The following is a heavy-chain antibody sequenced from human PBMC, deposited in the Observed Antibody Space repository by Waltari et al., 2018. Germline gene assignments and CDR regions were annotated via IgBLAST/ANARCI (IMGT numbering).Heavy chain of an antibody. CDR1: GYSISSGYY. V-gene: IGHV4-38-2*01. J-gene: IGHJ4*02. CDR3: ARYSGLPTPFDY. CDR2: IYHSGST. Sequence: QVQLQESGPGLVKPSETLSLTCAVSGYSISSGYYWGWIRQPPGKGLEWIGNIYHSGSTYYNPSLQSRVTISVDTSKNQFSLKLSSVTAADTAVYYCARYSGLPTPFDYWGQGTLVTVSS. D-gene: IGHD3-16*01.